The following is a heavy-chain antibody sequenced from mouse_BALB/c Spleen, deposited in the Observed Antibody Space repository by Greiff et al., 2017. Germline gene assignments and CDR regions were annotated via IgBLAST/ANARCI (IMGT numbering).Heavy chain of an antibody. CDR3: ARGVYYGSSYDYAMDY. CDR2: INPYNDGT. V-gene: IGHV1-14*01. CDR1: GYTFTSYV. D-gene: IGHD1-1*01. Sequence: EVQLQQSGPELVKPGASVKMSCKASGYTFTSYVMHWVKQKPGQGLEWIGYINPYNDGTKYNEKFKGKATLTSDKSSSTAYMELSSLTSEDSAVYYCARGVYYGSSYDYAMDYWGQGTSVTVSS. J-gene: IGHJ4*01.